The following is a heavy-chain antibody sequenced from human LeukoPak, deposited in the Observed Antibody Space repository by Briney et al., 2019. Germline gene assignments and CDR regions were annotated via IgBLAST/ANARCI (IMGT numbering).Heavy chain of an antibody. D-gene: IGHD4-11*01. CDR1: GFTFSSYE. J-gene: IGHJ5*02. V-gene: IGHV3-48*03. CDR3: ARGGALTTDTWLSS. CDR2: ISSSGNTI. Sequence: QPGGSLRLSCAASGFTFSSYEMNWVRQAPGKGLEWVSYISSSGNTIYYADSVKGRFTISRDNAKNSLYLQMNSLRAEDTALYYCARGGALTTDTWLSSWGQGTLVTVSS.